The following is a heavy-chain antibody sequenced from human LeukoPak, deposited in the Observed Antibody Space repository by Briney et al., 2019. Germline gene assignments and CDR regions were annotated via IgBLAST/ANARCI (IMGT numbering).Heavy chain of an antibody. CDR3: ARDQSSSWFVFDS. J-gene: IGHJ3*02. Sequence: SETLSLTCSVSGGSISSYYWSWIRQPAGKGLEWIGRIYTSGSTNYNPSLKSRVTMSVDTSKNQFSLNLSSVTAADTAVYYCARDQSSSWFVFDSWGQGTMVTVSS. CDR2: IYTSGST. D-gene: IGHD6-13*01. CDR1: GGSISSYY. V-gene: IGHV4-4*07.